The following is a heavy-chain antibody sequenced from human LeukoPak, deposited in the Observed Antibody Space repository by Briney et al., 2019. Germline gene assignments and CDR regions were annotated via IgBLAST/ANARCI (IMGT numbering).Heavy chain of an antibody. Sequence: GGSLRLSCAASGFTFSSYGMHWVRQAPGKGLEWVAFIRYDGSNKYYADSVKGRFTISRDNSKTTLYLQMNSLRAEDTAVYYCAKDRDIVVVPTAALDYWGQGTLVTVSS. D-gene: IGHD2-2*01. CDR3: AKDRDIVVVPTAALDY. CDR2: IRYDGSNK. J-gene: IGHJ4*02. V-gene: IGHV3-30*02. CDR1: GFTFSSYG.